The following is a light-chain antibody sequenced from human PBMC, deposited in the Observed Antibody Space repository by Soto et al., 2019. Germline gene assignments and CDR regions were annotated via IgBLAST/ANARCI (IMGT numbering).Light chain of an antibody. CDR2: GAS. V-gene: IGKV3-20*01. Sequence: EIVLTQSPGTLSLSPGERATLSCRASQTVSSNYLAWYQQKPGQAPRLLIYGASSRATGIPDRFNGRGSGTDFTLTITRLEPEDFAMYYCQQYGNSRSFGPGTKVEI. CDR1: QTVSSNY. CDR3: QQYGNSRS. J-gene: IGKJ1*01.